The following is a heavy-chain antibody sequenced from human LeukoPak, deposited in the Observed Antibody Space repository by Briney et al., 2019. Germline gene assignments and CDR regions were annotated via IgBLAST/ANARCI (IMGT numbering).Heavy chain of an antibody. CDR2: IKQDGSEV. CDR3: ARDYEQLRTRAYGH. J-gene: IGHJ4*02. V-gene: IGHV3-7*05. D-gene: IGHD1-1*01. CDR1: GFTFKNYW. Sequence: GGSMRLYCAASGFTFKNYWMSWVRQAPGKGLEWVANIKQDGSEVNHVDSVRGRFTISRDNAKNSLYLQMNSLRAEDTAVYYCARDYEQLRTRAYGHWGQGALFPVSS.